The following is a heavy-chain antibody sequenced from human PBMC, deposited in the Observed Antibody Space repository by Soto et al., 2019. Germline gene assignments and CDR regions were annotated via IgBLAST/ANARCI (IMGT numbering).Heavy chain of an antibody. D-gene: IGHD1-26*01. J-gene: IGHJ6*02. V-gene: IGHV1-3*01. Sequence: ASVKVSCKASGYTFTNYATHWVRQAPGQRLEWMGWINAGNGNTKYSQKFQGRVTITRDTSASTAYMELSSLRSEDTAVYYCARDMGANYYYYYGMDVWGQGTTVTVSS. CDR1: GYTFTNYA. CDR2: INAGNGNT. CDR3: ARDMGANYYYYYGMDV.